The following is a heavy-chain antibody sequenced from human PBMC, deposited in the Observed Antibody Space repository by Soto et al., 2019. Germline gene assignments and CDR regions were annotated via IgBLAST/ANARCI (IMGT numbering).Heavy chain of an antibody. V-gene: IGHV1-69*06. Sequence: GASVKVSCKASGGTFSSYAISWVRQAPGQGLEWMGGIIPIFGTANYAQKFQGGVTITADKSTTTVFMELGSLKSEDTAVYYCAAGKRGGYGSYYYSLDVWGQGTTVTVSS. CDR2: IIPIFGTA. J-gene: IGHJ6*02. CDR3: AAGKRGGYGSYYYSLDV. D-gene: IGHD5-18*01. CDR1: GGTFSSYA.